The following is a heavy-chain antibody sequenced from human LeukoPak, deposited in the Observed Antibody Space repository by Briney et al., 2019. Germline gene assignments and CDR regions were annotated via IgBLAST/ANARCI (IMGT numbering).Heavy chain of an antibody. V-gene: IGHV4-4*02. CDR2: IYHSGST. Sequence: SGTLSLTCAVSGGSISSSNWWSWVRQPPGKGLEWIGEIYHSGSTNYNPSLKSRVIISVDTSKDQFSLKLSSVTAADTAVYYCARARGAVAIDYWGQGTLVTVSS. D-gene: IGHD6-19*01. CDR1: GGSISSSNW. J-gene: IGHJ4*02. CDR3: ARARGAVAIDY.